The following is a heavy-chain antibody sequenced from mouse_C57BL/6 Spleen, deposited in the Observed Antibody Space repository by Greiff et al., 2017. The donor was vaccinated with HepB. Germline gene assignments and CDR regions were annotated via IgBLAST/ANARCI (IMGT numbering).Heavy chain of an antibody. CDR2: IDPSDSYT. J-gene: IGHJ2*01. V-gene: IGHV1-69*01. Sequence: QVQLQQPGAELVMPGASVKLSCKASGYTFTSYWMHWVKQRPGQGLEWIGEIDPSDSYTNYNQKFKGKSTLTVDKSSSTAYMQLSSLTSEDSAVYYWARGGGTTVVIMGFDYWGQGTTLTVSS. D-gene: IGHD1-1*01. CDR3: ARGGGTTVVIMGFDY. CDR1: GYTFTSYW.